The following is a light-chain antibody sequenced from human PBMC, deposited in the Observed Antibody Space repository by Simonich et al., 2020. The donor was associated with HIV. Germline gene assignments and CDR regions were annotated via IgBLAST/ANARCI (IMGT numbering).Light chain of an antibody. CDR1: SRDVGGYNY. V-gene: IGLV2-11*01. CDR3: CSYAGSYTLV. J-gene: IGLJ2*01. CDR2: DVR. Sequence: QSALTQPRSVSGSPGQSVTISCTGTSRDVGGYNYVSWYQKHPGKAPKLMIYDVRKRPSGVPDRFSGSKSGNTASLTISGLQAEDEADYYCCSYAGSYTLVFGGGTKLTVL.